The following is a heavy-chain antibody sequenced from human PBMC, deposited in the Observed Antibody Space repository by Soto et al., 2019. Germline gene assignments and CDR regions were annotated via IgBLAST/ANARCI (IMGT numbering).Heavy chain of an antibody. J-gene: IGHJ4*02. CDR2: MFYGVST. CDR1: DSSINVSGYC. V-gene: IGHV4-39*01. D-gene: IGHD3-3*02. CDR3: ARLPSRHLVDY. Sequence: PAETLTLTCTVSDSSINVSGYCWGWIRQPPGKGLEWIGSMFYGVSTYYNPSLKSRVTVSVDTSKNQFSLNLRSVTAADTAVYYCARLPSRHLVDYWGQGTMVTVSS.